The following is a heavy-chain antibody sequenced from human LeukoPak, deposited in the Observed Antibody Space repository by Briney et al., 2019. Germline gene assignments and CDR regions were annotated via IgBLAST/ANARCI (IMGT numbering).Heavy chain of an antibody. Sequence: GGSLRLSCGASGFAFSNYAMSWVRQAPGKGLEWVSSLSGGGDSRYYADSVMGRFTISRDNSKNTLYLQMNSLRAEDTAVYYCAKAVRSMVTGGGYFDSWGQGTLVTVSS. V-gene: IGHV3-23*01. J-gene: IGHJ4*02. D-gene: IGHD3-10*01. CDR3: AKAVRSMVTGGGYFDS. CDR1: GFAFSNYA. CDR2: LSGGGDSR.